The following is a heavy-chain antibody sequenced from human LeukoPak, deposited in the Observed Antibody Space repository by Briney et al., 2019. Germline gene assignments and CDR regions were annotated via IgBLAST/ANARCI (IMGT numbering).Heavy chain of an antibody. Sequence: SETLSLTCAVYGGSFSGYYWTWIRQTPGKGLEWIGEINHRGSTNYNPSLKSRVTISVDTSKNQFSLKLSSVTAADTAVYYCARDLRSDYNSWIDDWGQGTPVTVSS. CDR3: ARDLRSDYNSWIDD. CDR2: INHRGST. D-gene: IGHD3-22*01. CDR1: GGSFSGYY. J-gene: IGHJ4*02. V-gene: IGHV4-34*01.